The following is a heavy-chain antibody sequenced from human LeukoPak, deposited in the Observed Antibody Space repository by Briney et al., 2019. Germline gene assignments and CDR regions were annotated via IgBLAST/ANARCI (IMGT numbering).Heavy chain of an antibody. V-gene: IGHV3-23*01. CDR1: GVTFSNYA. CDR2: TGGGSGI. CDR3: AKWGDYDVLTGYYVSDY. J-gene: IGHJ4*02. D-gene: IGHD3-9*01. Sequence: GGSLRLSCAASGVTFSNYAMSWVRQAPGKGLEWVSATGGGSGIYYADSMKSRFTISRDNSKNTLYLQINSLRAEDTAVYHCAKWGDYDVLTGYYVSDYWGQGTLVTVSS.